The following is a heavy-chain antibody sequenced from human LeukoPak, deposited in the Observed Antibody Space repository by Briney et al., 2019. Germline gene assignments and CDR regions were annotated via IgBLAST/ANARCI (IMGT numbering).Heavy chain of an antibody. CDR1: GFTFTNYA. J-gene: IGHJ4*02. Sequence: GGSLRLSCAASGFTFTNYAMNWVRQAPGKGLEWVSTISVSGGTTYYADSVKGRFTIPRDNSKNTLYLQMNSLRAEDTAVYYCAKAPGLLDFDYWGQGALVTVSS. D-gene: IGHD2-15*01. CDR3: AKAPGLLDFDY. V-gene: IGHV3-23*01. CDR2: ISVSGGTT.